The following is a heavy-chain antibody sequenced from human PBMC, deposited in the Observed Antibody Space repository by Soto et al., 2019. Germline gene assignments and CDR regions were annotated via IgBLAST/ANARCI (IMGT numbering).Heavy chain of an antibody. V-gene: IGHV4-34*01. CDR3: ARARGVARYYYYGMDV. CDR2: INHSGST. D-gene: IGHD3-10*01. Sequence: PSETLSLTCAVYGGSFSGYYWSWIRQPPGKGLEWIGEINHSGSTNYNPSLKSRVTISVDTSKNQFSLKLSSATAADTAVYYCARARGVARYYYYGMDVWGQGTTVTVSS. J-gene: IGHJ6*02. CDR1: GGSFSGYY.